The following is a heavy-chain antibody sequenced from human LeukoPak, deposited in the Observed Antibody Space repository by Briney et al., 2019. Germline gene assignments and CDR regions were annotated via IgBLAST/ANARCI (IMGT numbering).Heavy chain of an antibody. Sequence: GGSLRLSCAASGFTFSSYSMNWVRQAPGKGLEWVSSISSSSSYIYYADSVKGRFTISRDNAKNSLYLQMNSLRAEDTAVYYCARDHDSSGYSNFFDYWGQGTLVTVSS. J-gene: IGHJ4*02. CDR1: GFTFSSYS. CDR3: ARDHDSSGYSNFFDY. V-gene: IGHV3-21*01. D-gene: IGHD3-22*01. CDR2: ISSSSSYI.